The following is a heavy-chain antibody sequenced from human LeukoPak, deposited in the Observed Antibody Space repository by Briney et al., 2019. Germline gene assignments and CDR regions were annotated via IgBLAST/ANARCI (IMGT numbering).Heavy chain of an antibody. D-gene: IGHD3-22*01. CDR2: INHSGST. J-gene: IGHJ3*02. CDR1: GGSFSGYY. V-gene: IGHV4-34*01. CDR3: ARSLQEDYYDSSGFDAFDI. Sequence: SETLSLTCAVYGGSFSGYYWSWIRQPPGKGLEWIGEINHSGSTNYNPYLKSRVTISVDTSKNQFSLKLSSVTAADTAVYYCARSLQEDYYDSSGFDAFDIWGQGTMVTVSS.